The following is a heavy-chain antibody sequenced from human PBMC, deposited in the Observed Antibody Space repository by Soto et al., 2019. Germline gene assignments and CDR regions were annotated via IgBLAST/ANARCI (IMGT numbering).Heavy chain of an antibody. CDR1: GGTFSSYA. CDR3: ASEGHCGGDCYSYFQH. J-gene: IGHJ1*01. D-gene: IGHD2-21*02. Sequence: QVQLVQSGAEVKKPGSSVKVSCRATGGTFSSYAISWVRQAPGRGLEWMGGLIPIFGTANYAQKFQGRVTITADESTSTAYMELSSLRSEDTAVYYCASEGHCGGDCYSYFQHWGQGTLVTVSS. V-gene: IGHV1-69*01. CDR2: LIPIFGTA.